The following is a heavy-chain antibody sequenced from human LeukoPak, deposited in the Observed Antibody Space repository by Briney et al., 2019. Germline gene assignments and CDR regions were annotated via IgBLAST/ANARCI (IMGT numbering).Heavy chain of an antibody. V-gene: IGHV4-4*08. J-gene: IGHJ4*02. CDR1: GGSITSYF. Sequence: PSETLSLTCTVSGGSITSYFWSWIRQPPGKGLEWIGYIYSSGSTTYNPSLKSRVTISVDTSTNQFFLKLTSVTAADTAVYYCARRAVAENYFDYWGQGTLVTGSS. D-gene: IGHD6-19*01. CDR3: ARRAVAENYFDY. CDR2: IYSSGST.